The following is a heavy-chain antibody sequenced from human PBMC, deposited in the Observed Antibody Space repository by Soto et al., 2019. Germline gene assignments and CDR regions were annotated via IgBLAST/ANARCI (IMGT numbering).Heavy chain of an antibody. CDR1: GGSISSYY. J-gene: IGHJ4*02. V-gene: IGHV4-59*01. CDR3: ARGNWNAPPLNYFDY. CDR2: IYYSGST. D-gene: IGHD1-1*01. Sequence: PSETLSLTCTVSGGSISSYYWSWIRQPPGKGLEWIGYIYYSGSTNYNPSLKSRVTISVDTSKNQFSLKLSSVTAADTAVYYCARGNWNAPPLNYFDYWGQGTLVTVSS.